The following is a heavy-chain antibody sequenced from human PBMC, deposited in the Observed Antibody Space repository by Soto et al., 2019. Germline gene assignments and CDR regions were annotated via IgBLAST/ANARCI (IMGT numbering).Heavy chain of an antibody. D-gene: IGHD3-10*01. J-gene: IGHJ4*02. CDR2: VYSNGNT. CDR3: ARASYFRPSGSYYFVS. V-gene: IGHV4-31*03. CDR1: DDSLTTNKYA. Sequence: QVQLQESGPGLVKPSQTLSLTCTVSDDSLTTNKYAWTWIRQNPEKGLEWIGYVYSNGNTRPSPSLQSRVSMSLDTSKSHFSLRLSSVTAADTAVYFCARASYFRPSGSYYFVSWGQGTLVTVSS.